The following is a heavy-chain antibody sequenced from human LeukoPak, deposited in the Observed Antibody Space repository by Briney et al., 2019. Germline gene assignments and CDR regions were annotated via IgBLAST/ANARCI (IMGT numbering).Heavy chain of an antibody. CDR1: GFTFSDYY. J-gene: IGHJ2*01. CDR2: ISSSGSTI. CDR3: ARDNRATYYDYVWGSYRLWYFDL. Sequence: GGSLRLSCAASGFTFSDYYMSWIRQAPGKGLEWVSYISSSGSTIYYADSVKGRFTISRDNAKNSLYLQMNSLRAEDTAVYYCARDNRATYYDYVWGSYRLWYFDLWGRGTLVTVSS. D-gene: IGHD3-16*02. V-gene: IGHV3-11*01.